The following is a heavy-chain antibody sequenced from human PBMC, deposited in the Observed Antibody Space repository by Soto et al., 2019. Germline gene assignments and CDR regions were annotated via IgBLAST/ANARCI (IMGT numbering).Heavy chain of an antibody. J-gene: IGHJ3*01. CDR3: DRVGLGIAVTDDLDV. CDR1: GFTFSDYV. Sequence: QVRLVESGGGVVQPGTSLRLSCAASGFTFSDYVIHWVRQAAGKGLEWVASMTYDGANEYYADSVKGRFTMSRDNSKRALYLDMNDLTSDDTAVYYCDRVGLGIAVTDDLDVWGQGTTVTVSS. V-gene: IGHV3-30-3*01. CDR2: MTYDGANE.